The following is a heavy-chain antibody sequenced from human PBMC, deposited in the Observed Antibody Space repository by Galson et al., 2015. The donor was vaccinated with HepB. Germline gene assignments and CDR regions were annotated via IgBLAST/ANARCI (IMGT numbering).Heavy chain of an antibody. D-gene: IGHD6-13*01. CDR3: AIGASSSWYSGDAFDI. Sequence: SVKVSCKASGGTFSSYNISWVRQAPGQGLEWMGRIIPILGITNYAQKFQGRVTITADKSTSTVYMELSSLRSEDTAVYYCAIGASSSWYSGDAFDIWGQGTTVTVSS. V-gene: IGHV1-69*02. CDR1: GGTFSSYN. CDR2: IIPILGIT. J-gene: IGHJ3*02.